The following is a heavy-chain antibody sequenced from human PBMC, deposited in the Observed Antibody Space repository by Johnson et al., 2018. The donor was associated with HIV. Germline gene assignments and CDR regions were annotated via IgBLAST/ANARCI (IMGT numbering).Heavy chain of an antibody. CDR1: GFTFSSYA. V-gene: IGHV3-30-3*01. D-gene: IGHD1-26*01. CDR2: ISYDGSNK. CDR3: VIVGATLDI. Sequence: QVQLVESGGGVVQPGRSLRLSCAASGFTFSSYAMHWVRQAPGKGLEWVAVISYDGSNKYYADSVKGRFTISRDNSKNTLYLQMNSLRAEDTAVYYCVIVGATLDIWDQGTMVTVSS. J-gene: IGHJ3*02.